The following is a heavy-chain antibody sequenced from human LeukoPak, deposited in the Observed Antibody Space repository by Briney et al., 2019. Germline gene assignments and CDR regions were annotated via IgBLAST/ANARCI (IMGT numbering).Heavy chain of an antibody. J-gene: IGHJ3*02. CDR2: IRSDGSDT. CDR3: ARDGDGIAVAGNDAFDI. V-gene: IGHV3-74*01. D-gene: IGHD6-19*01. CDR1: GFTFSDTW. Sequence: PGGSLRLSCAASGFTFSDTWMHWVRQAPGEGLVWVSRIRSDGSDTSYADSVKGRFTISRDNAKNTLYLQMNSLRAEDTAVYYCARDGDGIAVAGNDAFDIWGQGTMVTVSS.